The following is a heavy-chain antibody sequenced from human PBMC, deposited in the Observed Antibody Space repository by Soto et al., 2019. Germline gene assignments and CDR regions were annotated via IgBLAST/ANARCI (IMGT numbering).Heavy chain of an antibody. CDR1: GFTFSSYW. Sequence: GGSLRLSCAASGFTFSSYWMSWVRQAPGKGLEWVANIKQDGSEKYDVDSVKGRFTISRDNANNSLYLQMNSLRAEDTAVYYCAGRSFGLYYYYYMDVWGKGTTVTVSS. CDR3: AGRSFGLYYYYYMDV. V-gene: IGHV3-7*01. J-gene: IGHJ6*03. CDR2: IKQDGSEK. D-gene: IGHD3-3*01.